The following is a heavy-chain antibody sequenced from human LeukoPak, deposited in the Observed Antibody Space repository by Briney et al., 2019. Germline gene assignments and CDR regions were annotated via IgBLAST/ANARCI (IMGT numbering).Heavy chain of an antibody. D-gene: IGHD5-12*01. Sequence: GGSLRLSCAASGFTFSSYGMHWVRQAPGKGLEWVAFIRYDGSNKYYADSVKGRFTISRDNSKNTLYLHVNSLRPEDTAVYYCVRDADSGYGWGSWFDPWGQGTLVTVSS. CDR1: GFTFSSYG. CDR2: IRYDGSNK. V-gene: IGHV3-30*02. J-gene: IGHJ5*02. CDR3: VRDADSGYGWGSWFDP.